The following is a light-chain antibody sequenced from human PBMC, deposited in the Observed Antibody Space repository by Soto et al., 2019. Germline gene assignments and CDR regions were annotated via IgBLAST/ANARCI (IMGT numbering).Light chain of an antibody. CDR3: QSYDATNQV. Sequence: NFMLTQPHSVSVSPGKTVTISCTRSSGSIASNYVQWYQQRPGSSPTTVIYEDNQRPSGVPDRFSGSIDSSSNSASLTISGLETEDEADYYCQSYDATNQVFGGGTKLTVL. J-gene: IGLJ3*02. V-gene: IGLV6-57*01. CDR2: EDN. CDR1: SGSIASNY.